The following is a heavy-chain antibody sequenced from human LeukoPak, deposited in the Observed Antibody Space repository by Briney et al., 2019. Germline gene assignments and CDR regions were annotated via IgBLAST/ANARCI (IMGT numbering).Heavy chain of an antibody. D-gene: IGHD5-24*01. V-gene: IGHV4-59*01. Sequence: PSETLSLTCTVSGGSISSYYWSWIRQPPGKGLEWIGYIYYSGSTNYNPSLKSRVTISVDTSKNHFSLKLSSVTAADTAVYYCARDARRRDGYNYAEVCGQGTLVTVSS. CDR3: ARDARRRDGYNYAEV. J-gene: IGHJ4*02. CDR2: IYYSGST. CDR1: GGSISSYY.